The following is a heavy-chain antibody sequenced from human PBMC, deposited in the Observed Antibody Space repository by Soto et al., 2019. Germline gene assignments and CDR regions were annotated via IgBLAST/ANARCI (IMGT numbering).Heavy chain of an antibody. CDR1: GYTFTSYY. CDR3: ARDLLSGYCSSTSCYNGIDY. D-gene: IGHD2-2*03. J-gene: IGHJ4*02. V-gene: IGHV1-46*01. CDR2: INPSGGST. Sequence: QVQLVQSGAEVKKPGASVKVSCKASGYTFTSYYMHWVRQAPGQGLEWIGIINPSGGSTSYAQEFQGRVTMTRDTSTSTVYMELSSLRSEDTAVYYCARDLLSGYCSSTSCYNGIDYWGQGTLVTVSS.